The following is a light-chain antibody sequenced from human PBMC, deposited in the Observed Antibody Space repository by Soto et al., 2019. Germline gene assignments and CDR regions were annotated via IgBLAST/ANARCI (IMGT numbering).Light chain of an antibody. CDR3: TSYSSSSTFYV. CDR2: QVT. J-gene: IGLJ1*01. CDR1: SSDIGGYYY. Sequence: LTQPASVSGSPGQSITISCTGTSSDIGGYYYVSWYQHHPGKAPKLIIYQVTNRPSGVSHRFSGSKSGNTASLTISGLQAEDEADYYCTSYSSSSTFYVFGTGTKVTVL. V-gene: IGLV2-14*01.